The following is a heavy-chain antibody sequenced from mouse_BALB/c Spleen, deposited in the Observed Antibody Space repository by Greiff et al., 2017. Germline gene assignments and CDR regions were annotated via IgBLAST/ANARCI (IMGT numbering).Heavy chain of an antibody. Sequence: EVQLQQSGAELVRPGALVKLSCKASGFNIKDYYMHWVKQRPEQGLEWIGWIDPENGNTIYDPKFQGKASITADTSSNTAYLQLSSLTSEDTAVYYCARHYGNLDYWGQGTTLTVSS. D-gene: IGHD2-1*01. V-gene: IGHV14-1*02. CDR3: ARHYGNLDY. CDR1: GFNIKDYY. J-gene: IGHJ2*01. CDR2: IDPENGNT.